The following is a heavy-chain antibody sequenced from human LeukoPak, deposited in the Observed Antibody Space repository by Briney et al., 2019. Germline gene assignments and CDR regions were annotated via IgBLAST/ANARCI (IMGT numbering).Heavy chain of an antibody. CDR2: IRYDGSNK. V-gene: IGHV3-30*02. Sequence: PGGSLRLSCAASGFTFSSYGMHRVRQAPGKGLEWVAFIRYDGSNKYYADSVKGRFTISRDNSKNTLYLQMNSLRAEDTAVYYCAKDSPAYCSGGSCYYYFDYWGQGTLVTVSS. CDR3: AKDSPAYCSGGSCYYYFDY. CDR1: GFTFSSYG. D-gene: IGHD2-15*01. J-gene: IGHJ4*02.